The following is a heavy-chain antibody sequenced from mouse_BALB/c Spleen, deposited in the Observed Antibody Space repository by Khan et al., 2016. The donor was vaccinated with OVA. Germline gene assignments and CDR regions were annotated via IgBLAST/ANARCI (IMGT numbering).Heavy chain of an antibody. D-gene: IGHD2-1*01. CDR2: ISTYYGEA. V-gene: IGHV1S137*01. CDR1: GYTFTDYA. Sequence: QVQLQQSGAELVRPGVSVKISCKGSGYTFTDYAMHWVKQSPAKSLEWIGVISTYYGEADYNQKFKGKATMTVDKSSSTAYMELARLKSEDAAIYYCARGNGNSRFAYWGQGTLVTVSA. J-gene: IGHJ3*01. CDR3: ARGNGNSRFAY.